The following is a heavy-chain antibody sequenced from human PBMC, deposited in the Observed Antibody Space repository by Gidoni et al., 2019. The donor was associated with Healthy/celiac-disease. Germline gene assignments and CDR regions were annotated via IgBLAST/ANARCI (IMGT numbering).Heavy chain of an antibody. CDR2: IKSKTDGGTT. D-gene: IGHD3-10*01. V-gene: IGHV3-15*01. CDR1: GFTFSTAW. CDR3: TTADYYGSGSYESFDY. Sequence: EVQLVESGGGLVKPGGSLRLSCAASGFTFSTAWMSWVRQAPGKGLEWVGRIKSKTDGGTTDYAAPVKGRFTISRDDSKNTLYLQMNSLKTEDTAVYYCTTADYYGSGSYESFDYWGQGTLVTVSS. J-gene: IGHJ4*02.